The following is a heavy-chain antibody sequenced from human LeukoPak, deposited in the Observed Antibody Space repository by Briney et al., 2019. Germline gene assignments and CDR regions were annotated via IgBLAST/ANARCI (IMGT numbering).Heavy chain of an antibody. Sequence: ASVKVSCKASRYTFTGYYMHWVRQAPGQGLEWMGWINPNSGGTNYAQKFQGRVTMTRDTSISTAYMELSRLRSDDTAVYYCARDVPTTVTTYVQYYFDYWGQGTLVTVSS. CDR2: INPNSGGT. J-gene: IGHJ4*02. CDR3: ARDVPTTVTTYVQYYFDY. CDR1: RYTFTGYY. D-gene: IGHD4-17*01. V-gene: IGHV1-2*02.